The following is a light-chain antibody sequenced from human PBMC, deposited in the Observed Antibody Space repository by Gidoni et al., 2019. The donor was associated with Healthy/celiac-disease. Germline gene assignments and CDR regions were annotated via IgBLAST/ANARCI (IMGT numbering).Light chain of an antibody. CDR2: DAS. CDR3: QQRSNWPPGLA. J-gene: IGKJ4*01. V-gene: IGKV3-11*01. CDR1: QSVSSY. Sequence: EIVLTHSPATLPLSPGERATLSCRASQSVSSYLAWYQQKPGQAPRLLIYDASNRATGLPARFSGSGSGTDFTLTISSLEPEDFAVYYCQQRSNWPPGLAFGGGTKVEIK.